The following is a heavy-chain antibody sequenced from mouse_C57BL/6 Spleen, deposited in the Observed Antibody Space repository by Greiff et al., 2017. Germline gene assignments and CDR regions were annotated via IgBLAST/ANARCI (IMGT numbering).Heavy chain of an antibody. D-gene: IGHD2-4*01. Sequence: QVQLQQPGTELVKPGASVKLSCKASGYTFTSYWMHWVKQRPGQGLEWIGNINPSNGGTNYNEKFKSKATLTVDKSSSTAYMQLSSLTSEDSAVYYCASYDYDERGYYYAMDDWGQGTSVTVSS. J-gene: IGHJ4*01. V-gene: IGHV1-53*01. CDR2: INPSNGGT. CDR3: ASYDYDERGYYYAMDD. CDR1: GYTFTSYW.